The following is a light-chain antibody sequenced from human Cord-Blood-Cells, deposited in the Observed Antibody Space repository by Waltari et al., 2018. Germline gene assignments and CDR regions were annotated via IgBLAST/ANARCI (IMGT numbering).Light chain of an antibody. J-gene: IGKJ5*01. V-gene: IGKV1-39*01. CDR1: QSISSY. CDR2: AAS. CDR3: QQSYSTPIT. Sequence: DIQMTQSPSSLSASVGDRVTITCRASQSISSYLNWYQQKPGKAPKLLIYAASSLQSGVPSRFSGSGSGTDFTLTISSLQPEDFATYVCQQSYSTPITSGQGSRLEIK.